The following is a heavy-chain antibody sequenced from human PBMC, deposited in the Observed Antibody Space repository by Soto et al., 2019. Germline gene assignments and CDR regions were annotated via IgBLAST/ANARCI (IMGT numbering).Heavy chain of an antibody. Sequence: PGGSLRLSCAASGFTFSSYDMHWVRQATGKGLEWVSAIGTAGDTYYPGSVKGRFTISRENAKNSLYLQMNSLRAGDTAVYYCARAPPAAAGIMELDYWGQGTLVTVSS. CDR2: IGTAGDT. V-gene: IGHV3-13*01. CDR1: GFTFSSYD. CDR3: ARAPPAAAGIMELDY. J-gene: IGHJ4*02. D-gene: IGHD6-13*01.